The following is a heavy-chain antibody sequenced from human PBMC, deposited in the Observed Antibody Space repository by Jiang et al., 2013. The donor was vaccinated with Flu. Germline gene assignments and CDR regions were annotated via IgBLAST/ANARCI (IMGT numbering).Heavy chain of an antibody. J-gene: IGHJ5*02. CDR1: GFTFGDYA. CDR3: TRDRVEDGRWFDP. CDR2: IRSKAYGGTT. Sequence: VQLVESGGGLVQPGRSLRLSCTASGFTFGDYAMSWVRQAPGKGLEWVGFIRSKAYGGTTEYAASVKGRFTISRDDSKSIAYLQMNSLKTEDTAVYYCTRDRVEDGRWFDPVGPGNPGHRLL. V-gene: IGHV3-49*04. D-gene: IGHD1-26*01.